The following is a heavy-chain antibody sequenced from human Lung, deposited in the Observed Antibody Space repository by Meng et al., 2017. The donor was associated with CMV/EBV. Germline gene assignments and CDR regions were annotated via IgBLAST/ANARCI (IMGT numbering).Heavy chain of an antibody. CDR3: ARSIFGAPGGV. Sequence: GGSXRLSCAASGFTVSSNYMSWVRQAPGKGLEWVSVIYSGGSTYYADSVKGRFTISRDNSKNTLYLQMNSLRAEDTAVYYCARSIFGAPGGVWGQGTTLTVSS. D-gene: IGHD3-3*01. CDR2: IYSGGST. V-gene: IGHV3-53*01. J-gene: IGHJ6*02. CDR1: GFTVSSNY.